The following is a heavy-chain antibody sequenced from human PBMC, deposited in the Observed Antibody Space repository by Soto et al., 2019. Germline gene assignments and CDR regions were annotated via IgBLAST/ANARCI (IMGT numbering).Heavy chain of an antibody. D-gene: IGHD6-13*01. CDR1: GFTFSSYG. V-gene: IGHV3-30*18. J-gene: IGHJ4*02. CDR2: ISYGGSNK. Sequence: QVQLVESGGGVVQPGRSLRLSCAASGFTFSSYGMHWVRPAPGKGLEWVAGISYGGSNKYYADSVKGRFTISRDNSKNPLYLQMNSLRAEDTAVYYCAKAHAAAGPPFDYWGQGTLVTVSS. CDR3: AKAHAAAGPPFDY.